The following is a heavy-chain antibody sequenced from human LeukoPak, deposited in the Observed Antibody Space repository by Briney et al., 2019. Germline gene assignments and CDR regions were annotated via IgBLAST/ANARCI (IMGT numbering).Heavy chain of an antibody. V-gene: IGHV4-4*02. J-gene: IGHJ3*02. D-gene: IGHD2-2*01. Sequence: SGTLSLTCTVSGGSISSGTWWNWVRQPPGKGLEWIGEIYHDETTNYNPSLKSRVTISVDTSKNQFSLKLSSVTAADTAVYYCARESSDAFDIWGQGTMVTVSS. CDR1: GGSISSGTW. CDR2: IYHDETT. CDR3: ARESSDAFDI.